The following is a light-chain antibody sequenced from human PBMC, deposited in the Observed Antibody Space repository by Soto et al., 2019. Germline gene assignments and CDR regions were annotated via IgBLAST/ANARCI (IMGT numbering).Light chain of an antibody. J-gene: IGKJ4*01. CDR1: HRDSTR. Sequence: DIQSSQCPSTLSASVSYRFTITCRVRHRDSTRLVWYQQQPRSDPKLLLYDASSLERGVLSRFSGSGYGTEFTLTISSLQPDDFATSYCQQYNTYSSLTFGGGTKVDI. CDR3: QQYNTYSSLT. V-gene: IGKV1-5*01. CDR2: DAS.